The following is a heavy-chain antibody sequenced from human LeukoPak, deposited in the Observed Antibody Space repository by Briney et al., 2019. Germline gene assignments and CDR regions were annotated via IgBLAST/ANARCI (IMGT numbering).Heavy chain of an antibody. CDR2: IRYDGTNK. CDR1: GFTFSTYG. V-gene: IGHV3-30*02. J-gene: IGHJ6*03. Sequence: GGSLRLSCAASGFTFSTYGIHWVRQAQGKGLEWLAFIRYDGTNKWYADSVKGRFTISRDNSKNMLYLQMNSLRAEDTAVYHCAKDRDYGDYPSAYYYYMDVWGKGTTVTVS. CDR3: AKDRDYGDYPSAYYYYMDV. D-gene: IGHD4-17*01.